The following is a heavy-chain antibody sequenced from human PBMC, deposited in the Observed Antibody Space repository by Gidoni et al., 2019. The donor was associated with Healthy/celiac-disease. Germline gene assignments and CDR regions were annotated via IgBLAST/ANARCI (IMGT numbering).Heavy chain of an antibody. J-gene: IGHJ4*02. CDR1: GVTFSSYS. CDR2: ISSSSSYR. CDR3: QRGGYYYDSSGYPPSDY. D-gene: IGHD3-22*01. Sequence: EVQLVESGGGLVKPGGSLRLSCAASGVTFSSYSKNWVRQAPGTGLEWVSAISSSSSYRYYADSVKGRFTISRDNAKNSLYLQMNSLRAEDTAVYYCQRGGYYYDSSGYPPSDYWGQGTLVTVSS. V-gene: IGHV3-21*01.